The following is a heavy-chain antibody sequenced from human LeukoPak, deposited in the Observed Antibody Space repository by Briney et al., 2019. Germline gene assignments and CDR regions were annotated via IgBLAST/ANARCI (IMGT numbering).Heavy chain of an antibody. CDR1: GYTLTELS. D-gene: IGHD6-6*01. V-gene: IGHV1-24*01. Sequence: GASVKVSCKVSGYTLTELSMHWVRQAPGKGLEWMGGFDPEDGETIYAQKFQGRVTLTEDTSTDTAYMELSSLRSEDTAVYYCAQTGYRDSSSSGATLRAFDYWGQGTLVTVSS. CDR3: AQTGYRDSSSSGATLRAFDY. CDR2: FDPEDGET. J-gene: IGHJ4*02.